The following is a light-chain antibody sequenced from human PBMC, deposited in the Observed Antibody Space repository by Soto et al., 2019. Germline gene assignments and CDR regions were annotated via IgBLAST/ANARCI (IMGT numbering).Light chain of an antibody. CDR3: AAWDDSLNGRV. CDR2: KSN. V-gene: IGLV1-44*01. CDR1: SSNIGSNT. J-gene: IGLJ3*02. Sequence: QSVLTQPPSASATPGQRVTISCSGSSSNIGSNTVNWYQQLPGTAPKLLIYKSNQRPSGVPDRFSGSKSGTSASLAIIGLQSEDEADYYCAAWDDSLNGRVFGGGTKLTVL.